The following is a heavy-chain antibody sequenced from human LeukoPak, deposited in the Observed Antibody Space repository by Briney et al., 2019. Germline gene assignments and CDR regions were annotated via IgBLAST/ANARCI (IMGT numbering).Heavy chain of an antibody. D-gene: IGHD2-21*01. CDR3: ARWTRSTLWAFDY. J-gene: IGHJ4*02. CDR1: GFTFSNYW. V-gene: IGHV3-7*01. CDR2: IKADGSQK. Sequence: PGGSLRLSCAASGFTFSNYWMNWVRQAPGKGLEWVATIKADGSQKYNVDSVKGRFSISRDNAKNSLYLQMNSLRVEDTAIYYCARWTRSTLWAFDYWGQGALVTVSS.